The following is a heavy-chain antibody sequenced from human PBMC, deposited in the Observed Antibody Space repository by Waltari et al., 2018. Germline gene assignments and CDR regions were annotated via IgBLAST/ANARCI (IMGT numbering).Heavy chain of an antibody. V-gene: IGHV3-30*18. Sequence: QVQLVESGGGVVQPGRSLRLSCAASGFTFSSYGMHWVRQASGKGLEWVAVISYDGSNKYYADSVKCRFTISRDNSKNTLYLQMNSLRAEDTAVYYCAKDLEATSWGYFDYWGQGTLVTVSS. CDR1: GFTFSSYG. J-gene: IGHJ4*02. CDR2: ISYDGSNK. D-gene: IGHD1-26*01. CDR3: AKDLEATSWGYFDY.